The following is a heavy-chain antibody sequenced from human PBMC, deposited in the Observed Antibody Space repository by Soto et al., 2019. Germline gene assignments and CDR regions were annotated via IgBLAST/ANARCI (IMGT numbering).Heavy chain of an antibody. CDR1: GYTFTNYW. V-gene: IGHV5-51*01. Sequence: PGESLKISCKGSGYTFTNYWTGWVRQMPGRGLEWMGITHPGHSEAKYSPSFEGHVTISADRSTRTAYLHWGSLKASDAAMYFCVRHSSTSVRAPLEYWGQGTLVTVSS. D-gene: IGHD2-2*01. CDR2: THPGHSEA. J-gene: IGHJ4*02. CDR3: VRHSSTSVRAPLEY.